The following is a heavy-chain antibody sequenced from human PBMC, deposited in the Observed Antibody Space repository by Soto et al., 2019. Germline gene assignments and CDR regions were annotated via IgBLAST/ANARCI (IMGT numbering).Heavy chain of an antibody. V-gene: IGHV4-4*02. CDR2: IFQSGST. D-gene: IGHD6-19*01. CDR3: ARGRGRYSSGWSWFDP. J-gene: IGHJ5*02. Sequence: SEPLSLTCGVSGGTIRSPDWCTWVRQPPGKGLEWIGEIFQSGSTNYTPSLESRVTISVDKSKNQFSLTLTSVTAADTAVYFCARGRGRYSSGWSWFDPWGQGILVTVSS. CDR1: GGTIRSPDW.